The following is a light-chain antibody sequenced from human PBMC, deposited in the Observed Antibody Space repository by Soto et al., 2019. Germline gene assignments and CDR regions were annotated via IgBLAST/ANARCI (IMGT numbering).Light chain of an antibody. CDR2: TGS. Sequence: DIQMTQSPSSVSASVGDRVTITCRASQAIDSWLAWYQQKPGEAPKLLIFTGSLLHSGVPPRFSGSGSGTDVTLTISSQQPEVSATYYCQQTLSFTPTFGQVPKVDIX. J-gene: IGKJ1*01. CDR3: QQTLSFTPT. V-gene: IGKV1-12*01. CDR1: QAIDSW.